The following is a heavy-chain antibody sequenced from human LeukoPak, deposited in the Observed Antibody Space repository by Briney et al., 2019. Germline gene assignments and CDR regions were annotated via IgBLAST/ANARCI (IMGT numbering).Heavy chain of an antibody. D-gene: IGHD3-22*01. CDR3: AREGLIGWALDY. J-gene: IGHJ4*02. Sequence: SQTLSLTCVISGDSVSTNSAAWNWIRQSPSRGLEWLGRTYYRSKWYSDYAVSVKSRITINADTSKNQFSLQLNPVTPEDTAVYYCAREGLIGWALDYWGQGTLVTVSS. CDR1: GDSVSTNSAA. V-gene: IGHV6-1*01. CDR2: TYYRSKWYS.